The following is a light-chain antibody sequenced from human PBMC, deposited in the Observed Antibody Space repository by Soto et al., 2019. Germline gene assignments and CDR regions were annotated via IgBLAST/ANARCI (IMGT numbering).Light chain of an antibody. CDR2: SAS. CDR1: QGMSTY. J-gene: IGKJ4*01. V-gene: IGKV1-9*01. CDR3: QQLNVYPLA. Sequence: DIQLTHSPSFLSASVGDTVTITCRSSQGMSTYLSWYQQKPGKVPNLLIRSASTLHIGVPPRFSGGGSGTEFTRTIRSLQPADSGIYYCQQLNVYPLAFGGGNHVEIK.